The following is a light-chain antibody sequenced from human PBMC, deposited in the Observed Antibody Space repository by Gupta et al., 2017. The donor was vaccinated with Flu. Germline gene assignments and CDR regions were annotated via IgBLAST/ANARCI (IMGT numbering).Light chain of an antibody. CDR3: QSADSSGTYNWV. J-gene: IGLJ3*02. V-gene: IGLV3-25*02. CDR1: ALPKQY. Sequence: SYALTQPPSVSVSPGQTARITCSGDALPKQYAYWYQQKPGQAPVLVIYKDSERPSGIPERFSGSSSGTTVTLTISGVQAEDEADYYCQSADSSGTYNWVFGGGTKLTVL. CDR2: KDS.